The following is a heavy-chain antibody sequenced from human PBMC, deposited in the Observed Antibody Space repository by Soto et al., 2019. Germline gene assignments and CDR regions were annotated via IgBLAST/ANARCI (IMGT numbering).Heavy chain of an antibody. V-gene: IGHV4-30-4*01. D-gene: IGHD1-26*01. CDR2: IYYSGST. Sequence: SETLSLTCTVSGGSISSGDYYWSWIRQPPGKGLEWIGYIYYSGSTYYNPSLKSRVTISVDTSKNQFSLKLSSVTAADTAVYYCARDRILPDQLEYYYYGMDVWGQGTTVTVSS. CDR3: ARDRILPDQLEYYYYGMDV. J-gene: IGHJ6*02. CDR1: GGSISSGDYY.